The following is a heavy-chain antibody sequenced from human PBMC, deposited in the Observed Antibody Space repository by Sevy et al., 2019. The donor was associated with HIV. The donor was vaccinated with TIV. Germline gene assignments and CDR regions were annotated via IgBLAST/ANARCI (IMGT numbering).Heavy chain of an antibody. CDR2: ISSGTSSR. CDR3: ARDGTSSWYGFDY. D-gene: IGHD6-13*01. J-gene: IGHJ4*02. Sequence: GGSLRLSCAASGFTFSSYTMNWVRQAPGKGLEWVSYISSGTSSRYYADSVKGRFTISRDNAKNSLYLQMNSLRAEDTAVYYCARDGTSSWYGFDYWGQGTLVTVSS. CDR1: GFTFSSYT. V-gene: IGHV3-48*01.